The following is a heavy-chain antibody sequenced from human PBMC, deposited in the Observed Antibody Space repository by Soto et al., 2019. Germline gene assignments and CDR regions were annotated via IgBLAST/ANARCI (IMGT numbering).Heavy chain of an antibody. CDR3: ARVPRSYDILTGYSPYYYYYYMDV. CDR1: SGSIISSNW. D-gene: IGHD3-9*01. V-gene: IGHV4-4*02. Sequence: TSETLSLTCAVSSGSIISSNWLSWVRQPPGKGLEWIGEIYHSGSTNYNPSLKSRVTISVDKSKNQFSLKLSSVTAADTAVYYCARVPRSYDILTGYSPYYYYYYMDVWGKGTTVTVS. CDR2: IYHSGST. J-gene: IGHJ6*03.